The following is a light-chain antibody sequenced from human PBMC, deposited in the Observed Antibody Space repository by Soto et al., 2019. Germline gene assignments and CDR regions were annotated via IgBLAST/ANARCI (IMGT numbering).Light chain of an antibody. Sequence: QSVLTQPPSVSGAPGQRVTISCTESSSNIGAGYDVHWYQQLPGTAPKLLIYGNSNRPSGVPDRFSGSKSGTSASLAITGLQAEDEADYYCQSYDSSLSGSVVFGGGTKLNVL. CDR1: SSNIGAGYD. CDR3: QSYDSSLSGSVV. J-gene: IGLJ2*01. V-gene: IGLV1-40*01. CDR2: GNS.